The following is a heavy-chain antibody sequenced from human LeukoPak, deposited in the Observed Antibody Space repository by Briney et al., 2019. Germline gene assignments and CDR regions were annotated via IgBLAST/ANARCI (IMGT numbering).Heavy chain of an antibody. D-gene: IGHD2-15*01. Sequence: ASVKVSCKASGYTFTSYYLYWVRQAPGQGLEWMGVINPSGGSTTSAQKFQGRVTMTRDTSTSTVYMELRSLRSEDTAVYYCARDGGDIVVVVAKGDDAFDIWGQGTMVTVSS. CDR3: ARDGGDIVVVVAKGDDAFDI. CDR1: GYTFTSYY. V-gene: IGHV1-46*01. J-gene: IGHJ3*02. CDR2: INPSGGST.